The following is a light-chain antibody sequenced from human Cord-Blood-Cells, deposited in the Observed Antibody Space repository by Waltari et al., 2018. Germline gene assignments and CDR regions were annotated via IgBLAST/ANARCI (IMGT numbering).Light chain of an antibody. J-gene: IGLJ1*01. CDR2: QDS. V-gene: IGLV3-1*01. Sequence: SYELTQPPSVSVSPGQTASITCSGDKLGAKYACWYQQKPGQSPVLVIYQDSKRPSGIPERFSGSNSGNTATLTISGTQAMDEADYYCQAWDSSTRVFGTGTKVTVL. CDR1: KLGAKY. CDR3: QAWDSSTRV.